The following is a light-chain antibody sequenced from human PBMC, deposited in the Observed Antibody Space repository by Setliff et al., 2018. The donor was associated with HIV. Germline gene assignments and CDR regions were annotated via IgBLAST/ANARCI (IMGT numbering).Light chain of an antibody. CDR1: SSDIGAYNY. V-gene: IGLV2-14*01. CDR3: SSYTSSGTLV. J-gene: IGLJ1*01. CDR2: DVS. Sequence: QSALAQPASVPGSPGQSITISCTGTSSDIGAYNYVSWYQQHPGKAPKLMIYDVSSRPSGVSNRFSGSKSGNTASLTISGLQAEDEADYYCSSYTSSGTLVFGTGTKVTVL.